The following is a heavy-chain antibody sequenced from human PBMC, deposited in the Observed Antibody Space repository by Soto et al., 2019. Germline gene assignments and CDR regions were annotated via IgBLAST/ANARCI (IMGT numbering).Heavy chain of an antibody. J-gene: IGHJ5*01. Sequence: QVRLQESGPGLVKPSETLSLTCSVSGDSVTRANAYWIWLRQAPGKGLEWIGYLYNSGSTNYKPSLRSRVAFSLDTSKNPFSVNLTSVTTADSAIYFRAKLKPPGWIDAWGHGTLVAVS. CDR1: GDSVTRANAY. CDR3: AKLKPPGWIDA. D-gene: IGHD1-7*01. CDR2: LYNSGST. V-gene: IGHV4-61*01.